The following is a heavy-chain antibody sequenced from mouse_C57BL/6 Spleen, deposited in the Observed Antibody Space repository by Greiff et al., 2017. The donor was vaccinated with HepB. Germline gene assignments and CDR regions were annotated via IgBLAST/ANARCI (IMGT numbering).Heavy chain of an antibody. V-gene: IGHV5-17*01. CDR1: GFTFSDYG. CDR3: ARQRSYRGNYYAMDY. CDR2: ISSGSSTI. D-gene: IGHD2-12*01. Sequence: EVQLVESGGGLVKPGGSLKLSCAASGFTFSDYGMHWVRQAPEKGLEWVAYISSGSSTIYYADTVKGRFTISRDNAKNTLFLQMTSLRSEDTAMYYCARQRSYRGNYYAMDYWGQGTSVTDSS. J-gene: IGHJ4*01.